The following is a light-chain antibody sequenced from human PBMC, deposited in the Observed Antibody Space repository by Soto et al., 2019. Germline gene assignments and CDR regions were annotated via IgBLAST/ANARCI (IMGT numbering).Light chain of an antibody. Sequence: EIILTQSPASLSVSPGERATLSCRASQSVNNNLAWYQQKPGQAPRLLIYGASTRATGIPGRFRGSGSGTEFTLTITSLQSEDFAVYFCQLAGTFGPGAKVEVK. J-gene: IGKJ3*01. CDR2: GAS. V-gene: IGKV3-15*01. CDR1: QSVNNN. CDR3: QLAGT.